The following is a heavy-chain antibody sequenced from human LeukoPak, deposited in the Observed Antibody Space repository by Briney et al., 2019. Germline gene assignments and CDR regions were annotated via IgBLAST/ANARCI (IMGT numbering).Heavy chain of an antibody. J-gene: IGHJ4*02. CDR3: ARGMNWDYHDSSGYYYFDY. Sequence: SQTLSLTCTVSGGSISSGSYYWSWIRQPAGKGLEWIGRIYTSGSTNYNPSLKSRVTISVDTSKNQFSLKLSSVTAADTAVYYCARGMNWDYHDSSGYYYFDYWGQGTLVTVSS. CDR1: GGSISSGSYY. CDR2: IYTSGST. V-gene: IGHV4-61*02. D-gene: IGHD3-22*01.